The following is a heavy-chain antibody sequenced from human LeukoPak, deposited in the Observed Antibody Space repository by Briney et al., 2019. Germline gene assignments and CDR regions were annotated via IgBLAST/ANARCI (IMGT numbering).Heavy chain of an antibody. D-gene: IGHD6-19*01. CDR3: ARVGKNGWDFDH. V-gene: IGHV3-7*01. J-gene: IGHJ4*02. CDR2: INEDGRLK. Sequence: PGGSLRLSCTASGFTFGEYAMSWVRQAPGKGLEGVGIINEDGRLKKYVGSVKDRFFIYRDNTKSSLPLQLTSLRADDTAVYYCARVGKNGWDFDHWGQGTLVTASS. CDR1: GFTFGEYA.